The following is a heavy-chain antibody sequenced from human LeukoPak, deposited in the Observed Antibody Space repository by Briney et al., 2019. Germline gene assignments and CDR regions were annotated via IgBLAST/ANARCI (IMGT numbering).Heavy chain of an antibody. D-gene: IGHD6-19*01. CDR1: GDSVSSKNGA. V-gene: IGHV6-1*01. J-gene: IGHJ4*02. CDR3: ARDFGTTGWHTFDY. Sequence: SQTLSLTCVVSGDSVSSKNGAWNWIRPSPSRGLEWLGRTYYRSKWYNDYAESMEGRMTISQDTSKNQYSLHLNSVTPDDTAVYCARDFGTTGWHTFDYWGQGTLVTVSS. CDR2: TYYRSKWYN.